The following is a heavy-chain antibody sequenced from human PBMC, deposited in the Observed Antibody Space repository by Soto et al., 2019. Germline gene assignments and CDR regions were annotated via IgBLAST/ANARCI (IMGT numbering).Heavy chain of an antibody. V-gene: IGHV3-30*18. CDR3: AKARVAINLNWFDP. CDR2: ISYDGSNK. CDR1: GFTFSSYG. Sequence: QVQLVESGGGVVQPGRSLRLSCAASGFTFSSYGMHWVRQAPGKGLEWVAVISYDGSNKYYADSVKGRFTISRDNSKNTLYLQMNSLRAEDTVVYYCAKARVAINLNWFDPWGQGTLVTVSS. D-gene: IGHD5-12*01. J-gene: IGHJ5*02.